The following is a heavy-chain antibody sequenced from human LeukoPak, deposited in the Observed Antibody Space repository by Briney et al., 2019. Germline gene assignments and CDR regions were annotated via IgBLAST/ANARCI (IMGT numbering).Heavy chain of an antibody. CDR1: GYSFTSYW. D-gene: IGHD4/OR15-4a*01. J-gene: IGHJ3*02. CDR3: ARRGSNTETFDI. CDR2: IYPGDSDT. V-gene: IGHV5-51*01. Sequence: GGSLQISCKGSGYSFTSYWIGWVRQMPGKGLGWMGIIYPGDSDTRYSASFRSQVTISADKSITTAYLQWSSLKASDTAMYYCARRGSNTETFDIWGQGTMVTVSS.